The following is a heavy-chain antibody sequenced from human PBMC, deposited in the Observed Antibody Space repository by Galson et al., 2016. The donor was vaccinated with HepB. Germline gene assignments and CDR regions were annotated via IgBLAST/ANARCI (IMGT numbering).Heavy chain of an antibody. CDR1: GFAFGSHW. CDR3: GRDHSVVLTTAYNWFDP. J-gene: IGHJ5*02. V-gene: IGHV3-74*01. D-gene: IGHD4-23*01. Sequence: SLRLSCAASGFAFGSHWMHWVRQVPGKGLVWVSRINSDGTISNYADSVKGRFTISRDNTKTTQYLQMNSMRVEDTAVYYCGRDHSVVLTTAYNWFDPWGQGTLVTVSS. CDR2: INSDGTIS.